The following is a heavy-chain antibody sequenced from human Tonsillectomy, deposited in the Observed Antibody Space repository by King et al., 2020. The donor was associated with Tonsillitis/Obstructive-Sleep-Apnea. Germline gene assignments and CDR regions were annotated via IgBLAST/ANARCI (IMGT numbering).Heavy chain of an antibody. J-gene: IGHJ4*02. CDR2: IDHRGST. CDR1: GGSFSDYY. CDR3: AIRRYFDY. V-gene: IGHV4-34*01. Sequence: VQLQQWGAGLLKPSETLSLTCAVYGGSFSDYYWSWIRQPPGKGLEWIGEIDHRGSTNYNPSLKSRVTISVDTSKNQFSLKLSSLTAADTAVYYCAIRRYFDYWGQGTLVTVSS.